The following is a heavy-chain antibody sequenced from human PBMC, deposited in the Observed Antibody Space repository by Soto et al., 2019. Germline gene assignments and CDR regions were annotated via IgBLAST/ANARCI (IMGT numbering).Heavy chain of an antibody. CDR1: GFSISSAW. CDR2: IKTKIEGETT. J-gene: IGHJ6*02. CDR3: TTGSVEGV. Sequence: QLVESGGGLVRPGGPLRLSCSASGFSISSAWMNWVRQAPGKGLEWFGGIKTKIEGETTHYAAPVNGRFTVSRDDSKNMLYLQMNSLKADDTALYYCTTGSVEGVWGQGTTVTVSS. V-gene: IGHV3-15*07. D-gene: IGHD2-15*01.